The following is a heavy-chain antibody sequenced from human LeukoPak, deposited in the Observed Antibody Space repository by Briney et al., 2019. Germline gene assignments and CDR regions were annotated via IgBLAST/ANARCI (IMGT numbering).Heavy chain of an antibody. CDR1: GYAFSDHG. Sequence: ASVKVSCTASGYAFSDHGVNWVRQAPGQGLGWVGWISGYNGHTSYAQKFQGRVMVTTDRSTNTAYLELRSLRSDDTAVYYCARVPNPRNTYGYTDKWGQGTLVTVSS. CDR3: ARVPNPRNTYGYTDK. CDR2: ISGYNGHT. V-gene: IGHV1-18*04. D-gene: IGHD3-16*01. J-gene: IGHJ4*02.